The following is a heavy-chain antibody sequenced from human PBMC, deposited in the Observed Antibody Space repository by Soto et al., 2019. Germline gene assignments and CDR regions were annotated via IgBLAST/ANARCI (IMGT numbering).Heavy chain of an antibody. CDR2: ISSSSSYI. D-gene: IGHD2-8*01. CDR1: GFTFSSYS. V-gene: IGHV3-21*01. CDR3: ARVGYCTNGVCSI. J-gene: IGHJ4*02. Sequence: GGSLRLSCAASGFTFSSYSMNWVRQAPGKGLEWVSSISSSSSYIYYADSVKGRFTISRDNAKNSLYLQMNSLRAEDTAVYYCARVGYCTNGVCSIWGQGTLVTVSS.